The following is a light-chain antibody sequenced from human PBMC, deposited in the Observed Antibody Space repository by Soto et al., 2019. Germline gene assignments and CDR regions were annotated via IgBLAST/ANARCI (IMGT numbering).Light chain of an antibody. CDR1: QSVNHN. Sequence: VMTQSPDTLSASPGERVSLSCRASQSVNHNLAWYQQRPGQAPRLLIYGASIRATGIPDRFSGSGSGTDFTLTISRLEPEDFAVYYCQQYGSSFGQGTKVDIK. J-gene: IGKJ1*01. CDR3: QQYGSS. V-gene: IGKV3-20*01. CDR2: GAS.